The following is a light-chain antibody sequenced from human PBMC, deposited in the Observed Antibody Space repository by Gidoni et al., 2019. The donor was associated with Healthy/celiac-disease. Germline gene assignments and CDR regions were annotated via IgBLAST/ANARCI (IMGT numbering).Light chain of an antibody. CDR2: AAS. CDR3: QQSYSTPYT. Sequence: DIQMTQSPSYLSASVGDRVTITCRASQSISSYLNWYQQKPGKAPKLLIYAASSLQSGVPSRFSGSGSGTDFTLTISSLQPEDVATYYCQQSYSTPYTFGQGTKLEIK. CDR1: QSISSY. V-gene: IGKV1-39*01. J-gene: IGKJ2*01.